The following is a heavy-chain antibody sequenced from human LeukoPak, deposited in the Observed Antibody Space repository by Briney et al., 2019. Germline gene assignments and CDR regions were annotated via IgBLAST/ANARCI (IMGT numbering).Heavy chain of an antibody. Sequence: PSGTLSLTCAVSGYSISSGYYWGWIRQPPGKGLEWIGSIYHSGSTYYNPSLKSRVTISVDTSKNQFSLKLSSVTAADTAVYYCAGTYYDFWSGPDYWGQGTLVTVSS. CDR2: IYHSGST. V-gene: IGHV4-38-2*01. J-gene: IGHJ4*02. D-gene: IGHD3-3*01. CDR1: GYSISSGYY. CDR3: AGTYYDFWSGPDY.